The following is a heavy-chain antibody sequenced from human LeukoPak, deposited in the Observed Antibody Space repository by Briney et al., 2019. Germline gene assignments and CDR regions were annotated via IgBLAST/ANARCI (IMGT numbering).Heavy chain of an antibody. CDR3: AKESPTYYYGSGSYGGSVDY. J-gene: IGHJ4*02. Sequence: GGSLRLSCAAPGFTFSSYGMHWVRQAPGKGLEWVAVISYDGSNKYYADSVKGRFTIHRYNSKNTLDLQMNSLRAEDRDVYYCAKESPTYYYGSGSYGGSVDYWGQGTLVTVSS. CDR2: ISYDGSNK. D-gene: IGHD3-10*01. CDR1: GFTFSSYG. V-gene: IGHV3-30*18.